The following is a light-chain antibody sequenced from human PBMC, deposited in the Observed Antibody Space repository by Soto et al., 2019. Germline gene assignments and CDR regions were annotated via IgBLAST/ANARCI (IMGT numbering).Light chain of an antibody. V-gene: IGKV1-33*01. CDR1: RDINKY. Sequence: DIQMTQSPSSLSASVGDRVTLTCQASRDINKYLTWYQQKPGKAPKVLIYDASKLQTGVPSRFSGSGSGTDFTLTISSLQPEDFATYFCQQYDILPLTFGGGTKVDIK. CDR3: QQYDILPLT. J-gene: IGKJ4*01. CDR2: DAS.